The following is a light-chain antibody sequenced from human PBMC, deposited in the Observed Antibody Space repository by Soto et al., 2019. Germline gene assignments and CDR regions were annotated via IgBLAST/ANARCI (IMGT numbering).Light chain of an antibody. J-gene: IGKJ3*01. Sequence: IPITQCPSSLSASTGDIFTTTCRASQGLNSYLAWFQQKPGKAPKLLVYGVSTLQSGVPARFSGSGSGTDFTLIITYLQSDDSATYYCQQHFIYPPTFGPGTKVDIK. CDR3: QQHFIYPPT. CDR1: QGLNSY. CDR2: GVS. V-gene: IGKV1-8*01.